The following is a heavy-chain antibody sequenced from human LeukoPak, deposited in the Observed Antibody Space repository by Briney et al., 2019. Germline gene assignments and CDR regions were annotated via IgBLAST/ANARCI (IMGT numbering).Heavy chain of an antibody. V-gene: IGHV3-11*01. CDR1: GFSFSDYY. CDR2: ISSSGRTI. Sequence: GGSLRLSCAASGFSFSDYYMSWIRQAPGKGLEWLSYISSSGRTIYVADSVKGRFTISRDNAKNSLYLQMNSLRAEDTAVYYCARDRRYYGMDDWGQGTTVTVSS. J-gene: IGHJ6*02. CDR3: ARDRRYYGMDD.